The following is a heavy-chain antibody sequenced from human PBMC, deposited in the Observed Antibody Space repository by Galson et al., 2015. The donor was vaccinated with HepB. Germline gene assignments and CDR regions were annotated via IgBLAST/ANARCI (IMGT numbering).Heavy chain of an antibody. CDR2: ISSSSTYI. J-gene: IGHJ5*02. Sequence: SLRLSCEASGLTLSGYSMNWVRQAPGKGLEWVSSISSSSTYIYYADSVKGRFTISRDNAKNSLYLQMSSLRVEDTAVYYCASRSGPQLGNRNWFDPWGQGTLVTVSS. D-gene: IGHD6-13*01. V-gene: IGHV3-21*01. CDR1: GLTLSGYS. CDR3: ASRSGPQLGNRNWFDP.